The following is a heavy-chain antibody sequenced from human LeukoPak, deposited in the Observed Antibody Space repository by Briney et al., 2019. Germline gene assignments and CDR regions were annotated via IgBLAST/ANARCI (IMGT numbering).Heavy chain of an antibody. CDR1: GFTFSNYA. Sequence: GGSLRLSCAASGFTFSNYAMSWVRQAPGKGLEWVSGISGSGGSIYYADSVKGRFTISRDNSKNTLYLQMNSLRAEDTAVYYCAKELEAYCGGDCYSNFDYWGQGTLVTVSS. D-gene: IGHD2-21*01. J-gene: IGHJ4*02. V-gene: IGHV3-23*01. CDR3: AKELEAYCGGDCYSNFDY. CDR2: ISGSGGSI.